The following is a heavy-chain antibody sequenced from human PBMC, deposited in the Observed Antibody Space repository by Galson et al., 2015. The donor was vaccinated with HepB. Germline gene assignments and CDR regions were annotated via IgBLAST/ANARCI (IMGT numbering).Heavy chain of an antibody. Sequence: SLRLSCAASGFTVSSNYMSWVRQAPGKGLEWVSVIYSGGSTYYADSVKGRFTISSDNSKNTLYLQMKSLRAEDTAVYYCARGGSGSYLGEYYFDYWGQGTLVTVSS. CDR2: IYSGGST. V-gene: IGHV3-66*01. CDR1: GFTVSSNY. D-gene: IGHD1-26*01. CDR3: ARGGSGSYLGEYYFDY. J-gene: IGHJ4*02.